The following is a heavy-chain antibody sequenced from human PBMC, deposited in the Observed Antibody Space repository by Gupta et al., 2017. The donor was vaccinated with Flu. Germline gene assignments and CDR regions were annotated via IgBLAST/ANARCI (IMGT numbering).Heavy chain of an antibody. J-gene: IGHJ6*02. CDR3: ARERRIAVAGVYYYYGMDV. D-gene: IGHD6-19*01. CDR2: INHSGST. V-gene: IGHV4-34*01. Sequence: WSGIRQAPGTGLEWIGDINHSGSTHYNPSLKSRVTISADMSKNQLSLKLSSVTAADTAVYYCARERRIAVAGVYYYYGMDVWGQGTTVTVSS.